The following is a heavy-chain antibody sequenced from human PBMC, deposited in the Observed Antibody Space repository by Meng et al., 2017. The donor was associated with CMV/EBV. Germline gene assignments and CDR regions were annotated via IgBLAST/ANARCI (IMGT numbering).Heavy chain of an antibody. CDR2: ISSSGSTI. CDR1: GFTFSSYE. V-gene: IGHV3-48*03. J-gene: IGHJ4*02. D-gene: IGHD5-12*01. CDR3: ARGRRGYSGYDFYDY. Sequence: GGSLRLSCAASGFTFSSYEMNWVRQAPGKGLEWVSYISSSGSTIYYADSVKGRFTISRDNAKNSLYLQMNSLRAEDTAVYYCARGRRGYSGYDFYDYWGQGTLVTVSS.